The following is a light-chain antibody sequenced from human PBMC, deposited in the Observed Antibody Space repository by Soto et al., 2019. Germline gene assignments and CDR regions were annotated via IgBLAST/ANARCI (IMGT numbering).Light chain of an antibody. V-gene: IGLV1-47*01. CDR2: RIN. CDR1: SSNIGSHY. CDR3: AAWDDRLSGYV. J-gene: IGLJ1*01. Sequence: QSVLTQTPSASGTPGPRVTISCSGSSSNIGSHYVYWYQHFPGTAPKLLIYRINQRPSGVPDRFSGSKSGTSASLAISGLRSEDEADYYCAAWDDRLSGYVFGTGTKLPVL.